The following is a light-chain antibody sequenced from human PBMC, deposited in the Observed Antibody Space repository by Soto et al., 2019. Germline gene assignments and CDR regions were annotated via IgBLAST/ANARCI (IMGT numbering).Light chain of an antibody. V-gene: IGKV3-20*01. CDR2: GAS. CDR3: QQYGSPFWT. J-gene: IGKJ1*01. CDR1: QSVSSSY. Sequence: EIVLTQSPGTLSLSPGERATLSCRASQSVSSSYLAWYQQKPGQAPRLLIYGASSRATGIPDRFSGSGSGTDLTLTISRLEPEDFAVYYCQQYGSPFWTFRQGPKVEIK.